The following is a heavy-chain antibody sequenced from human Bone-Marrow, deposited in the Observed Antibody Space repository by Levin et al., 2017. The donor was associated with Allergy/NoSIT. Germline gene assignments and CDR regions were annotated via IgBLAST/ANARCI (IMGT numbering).Heavy chain of an antibody. D-gene: IGHD3-3*01. J-gene: IGHJ5*02. CDR3: ARDQDYGFLSGLGWFDP. V-gene: IGHV3-21*06. Sequence: GGSLRLSCLASGFSLSSYTTNWVRQAPGKGLEWVASISGSSSYIFYADSVNGRFTVSRDNAKNSVYLQMNSLRADDTAVYFCARDQDYGFLSGLGWFDPWGQGTQVTASS. CDR2: ISGSSSYI. CDR1: GFSLSSYT.